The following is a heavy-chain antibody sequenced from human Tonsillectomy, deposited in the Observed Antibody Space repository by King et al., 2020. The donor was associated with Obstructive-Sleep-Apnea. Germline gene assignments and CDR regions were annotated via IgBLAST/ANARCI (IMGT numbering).Heavy chain of an antibody. D-gene: IGHD6-19*01. CDR1: GFTFDDYA. CDR2: ISWNSGSI. Sequence: VQLVESGGGLVRPGRSLRLSCAASGFTFDDYAMHWVRQAPGKGLEWVSGISWNSGSIGYADSVKGRFTISRDNAKNSLYLQMNSLRAEDTALYYCAKDLSSGWYSPLDYWGQGPLVTVSS. CDR3: AKDLSSGWYSPLDY. V-gene: IGHV3-9*01. J-gene: IGHJ4*02.